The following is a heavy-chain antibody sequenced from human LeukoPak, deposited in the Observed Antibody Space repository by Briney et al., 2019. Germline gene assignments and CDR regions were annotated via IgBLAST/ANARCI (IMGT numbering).Heavy chain of an antibody. J-gene: IGHJ4*02. CDR3: ARDLYGDYPFDY. D-gene: IGHD4-17*01. V-gene: IGHV3-33*01. Sequence: GRSLRLSCAASGFTFSSYGMHWVRQAPGKGLEWVAVIWYDGSNKYYADSVKGRFTISRDNSKNTLYLQINTPKAQDTAVYYCARDLYGDYPFDYWGQGTLVTGSS. CDR2: IWYDGSNK. CDR1: GFTFSSYG.